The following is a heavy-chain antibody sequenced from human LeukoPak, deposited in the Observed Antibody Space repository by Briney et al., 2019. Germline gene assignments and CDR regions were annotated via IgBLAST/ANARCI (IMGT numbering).Heavy chain of an antibody. J-gene: IGHJ1*01. V-gene: IGHV3-30*18. CDR2: ISYDGRDK. CDR3: AKDWTTAVTPLH. D-gene: IGHD4-23*01. Sequence: GGSLRLSCAASGFTFSSYGMHWVRQAPGKGLEWVAVISYDGRDKYYADSVKGRFTISRDNSRSTLYLQMNSLRAEDTAVYYCAKDWTTAVTPLHWGQGTLVTVSS. CDR1: GFTFSSYG.